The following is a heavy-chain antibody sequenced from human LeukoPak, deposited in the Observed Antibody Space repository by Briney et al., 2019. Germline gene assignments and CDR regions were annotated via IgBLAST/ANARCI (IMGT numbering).Heavy chain of an antibody. D-gene: IGHD6-13*01. Sequence: PSETLSLTCAVYGGTFSGYYWSWIRQPPGKGLEWIGEINHSGSTNYNPSLKSRVTISVDTSKNQFSLKLSSVTAADTAVYYCARERRSSWSDYWGQGTLVTVSS. CDR3: ARERRSSWSDY. J-gene: IGHJ4*02. CDR1: GGTFSGYY. CDR2: INHSGST. V-gene: IGHV4-34*01.